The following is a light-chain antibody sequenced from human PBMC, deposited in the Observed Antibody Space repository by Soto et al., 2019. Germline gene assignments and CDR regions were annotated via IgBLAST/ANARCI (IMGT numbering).Light chain of an antibody. V-gene: IGKV1-5*01. CDR1: QSISTC. CDR2: DAS. J-gene: IGKJ1*01. Sequence: DIKMTQSPSSLSASVEDRVIITCRASQSISTCLARYQQRPGQAPKLLISDASTWASGIPSGFTGSGSGTEFTLTISRLEPDDFAMYYCHQYSISSQTFGQGTKVDI. CDR3: HQYSISSQT.